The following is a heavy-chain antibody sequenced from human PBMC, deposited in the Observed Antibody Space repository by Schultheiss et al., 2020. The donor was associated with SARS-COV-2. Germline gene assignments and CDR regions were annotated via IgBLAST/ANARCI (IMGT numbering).Heavy chain of an antibody. D-gene: IGHD3-22*01. Sequence: GGSLRLSCAASGFTFNSYDMHWVRQATGKGLEWVSAIGTAGDTYYPGSVKGRFTISRENAKNSLYLQMNSLRAGDTAVYYCARGGGYDGMDVWGQGTTVTVSS. V-gene: IGHV3-13*01. CDR2: IGTAGDT. CDR1: GFTFNSYD. CDR3: ARGGGYDGMDV. J-gene: IGHJ6*02.